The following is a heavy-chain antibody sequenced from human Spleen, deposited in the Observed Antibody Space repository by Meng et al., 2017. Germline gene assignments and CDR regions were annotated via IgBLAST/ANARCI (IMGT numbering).Heavy chain of an antibody. Sequence: SETLSLTCTVSGGSISSGGYYWSWIRQHPGKGLEWIGYIYYSGSTYYNPSLKSRLTISVDTSKNQFSLRLRSVTAADTAVYYCARNFRVVTSFDYWGRGTLVTVSS. V-gene: IGHV4-31*03. CDR2: IYYSGST. CDR3: ARNFRVVTSFDY. D-gene: IGHD3-3*01. CDR1: GGSISSGGYY. J-gene: IGHJ4*02.